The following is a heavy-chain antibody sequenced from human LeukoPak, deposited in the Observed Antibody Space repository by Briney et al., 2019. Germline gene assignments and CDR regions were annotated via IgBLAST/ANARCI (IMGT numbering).Heavy chain of an antibody. CDR1: GFTFSSYG. V-gene: IGHV3-30*18. J-gene: IGHJ4*02. Sequence: GGSLRLSCAASGFTFSSYGMHWVRQAPGKGLEWVAVISYDGSNKYYADSVKGRFIISRDNSKNTLYLQMNSLRAEDTAVYYCAKGEMATMTLDYWGQGTLVTVSS. D-gene: IGHD5-24*01. CDR2: ISYDGSNK. CDR3: AKGEMATMTLDY.